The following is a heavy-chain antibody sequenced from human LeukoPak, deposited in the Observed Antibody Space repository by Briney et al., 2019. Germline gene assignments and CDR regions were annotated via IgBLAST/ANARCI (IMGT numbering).Heavy chain of an antibody. CDR2: ISSSSSYI. D-gene: IGHD5-18*01. Sequence: PGGSLRLSCAASGFTFSSYSMNWVRQAPGKGLEWVSSISSSSSYIYYADSVKGRFTISRDNAKNSLYLQMNSLRAEDTAVYYCAKADTAMVTPYVDYWGQGTLVTVSS. J-gene: IGHJ4*02. V-gene: IGHV3-21*01. CDR1: GFTFSSYS. CDR3: AKADTAMVTPYVDY.